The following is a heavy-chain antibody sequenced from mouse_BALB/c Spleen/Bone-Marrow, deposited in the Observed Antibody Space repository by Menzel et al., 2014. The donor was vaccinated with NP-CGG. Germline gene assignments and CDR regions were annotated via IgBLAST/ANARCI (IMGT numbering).Heavy chain of an antibody. D-gene: IGHD1-1*01. V-gene: IGHV5-9-4*01. CDR3: ARELHYFDY. Sequence: EVKLVESGGGLVKPGGSLKLSCTASGFTFSSYAMSWVRQSPEKRLEWVAEICSGRSHTYYPDTVSGRFTISRDNGKNSLYLEMSSLRSEDTAMYYCARELHYFDYWGQGTTLTVSS. CDR2: ICSGRSHT. J-gene: IGHJ2*01. CDR1: GFTFSSYA.